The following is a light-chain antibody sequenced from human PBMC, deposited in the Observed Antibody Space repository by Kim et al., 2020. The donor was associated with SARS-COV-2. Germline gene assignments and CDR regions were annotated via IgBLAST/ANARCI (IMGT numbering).Light chain of an antibody. Sequence: ITISRTGTSSDIGSYNLVSWYQQPPDKPPKLIIYDVNKRPSGVSNRFSASKSGNTASLTISGLQADDEADYHCCSYAGSKTFVVFGGGTQLTVL. CDR2: DVN. CDR1: SSDIGSYNL. V-gene: IGLV2-23*02. CDR3: CSYAGSKTFVV. J-gene: IGLJ3*02.